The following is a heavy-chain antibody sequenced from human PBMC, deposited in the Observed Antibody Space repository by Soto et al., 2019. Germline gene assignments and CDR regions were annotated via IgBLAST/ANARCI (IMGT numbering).Heavy chain of an antibody. V-gene: IGHV3-20*04. Sequence: GGSLRLSCAASGFTFDDYGMSWVRQAPGKGLEWVSGINWNGGSTGYADSVKGRFTISRDNAKNSLYLQMNSLRAEDTALYYCARDPIPKINTIFGLVDYWGQGTLVTVSS. CDR3: ARDPIPKINTIFGLVDY. D-gene: IGHD3-3*01. J-gene: IGHJ4*02. CDR1: GFTFDDYG. CDR2: INWNGGST.